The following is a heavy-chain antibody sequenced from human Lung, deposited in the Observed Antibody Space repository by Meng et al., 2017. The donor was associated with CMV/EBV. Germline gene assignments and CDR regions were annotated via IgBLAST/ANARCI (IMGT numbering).Heavy chain of an antibody. CDR3: AREAGRDGYATPKFDY. CDR2: IYYTGST. CDR1: GGSIGSGGYY. Sequence: GPPQESGPGLVKPSQTLSLTCTVSGGSIGSGGYYWSWIRQHPGKGLEWIGYIYYTGSTFYSPSLKSRVTISVDTSKNQFSLKLIPATAADTAVYYCAREAGRDGYATPKFDYWGQGTLVTVSS. D-gene: IGHD5-24*01. J-gene: IGHJ4*02. V-gene: IGHV4-31*03.